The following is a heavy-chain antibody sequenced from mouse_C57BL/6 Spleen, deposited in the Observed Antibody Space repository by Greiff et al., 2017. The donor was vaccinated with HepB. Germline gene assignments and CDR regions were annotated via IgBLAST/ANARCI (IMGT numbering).Heavy chain of an antibody. J-gene: IGHJ1*03. CDR3: ARPMDYYGRSPPWYVDG. V-gene: IGHV1-50*01. CDR2: IDPSDSYT. CDR1: GYTFTSYW. Sequence: VQLQQPGAELVKPGASVKLSCKASGYTFTSYWMQWVKQRPGQGLEWIGEIDPSDSYTNYNQKFKGKATLTVDTSSSTAYIQLSSLTSEDSAVYYCARPMDYYGRSPPWYVDGWGTGTTVTVSS. D-gene: IGHD1-1*01.